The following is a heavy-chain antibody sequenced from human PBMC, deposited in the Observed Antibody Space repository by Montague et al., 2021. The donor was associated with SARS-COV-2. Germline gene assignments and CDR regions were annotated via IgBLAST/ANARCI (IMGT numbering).Heavy chain of an antibody. CDR1: GASISSSENS. Sequence: SETLSLTCTVSGASISSSENSWGWIRQSPGKGLEWFGSIFYSGTTYFNPSLRSRIAISVDTSKNQLSLKVSSVTAADTAVYYCSRHVTFGGVVVELDYWGQGHLVSVSS. V-gene: IGHV4-39*01. CDR3: SRHVTFGGVVVELDY. J-gene: IGHJ4*02. D-gene: IGHD3-16*02. CDR2: IFYSGTT.